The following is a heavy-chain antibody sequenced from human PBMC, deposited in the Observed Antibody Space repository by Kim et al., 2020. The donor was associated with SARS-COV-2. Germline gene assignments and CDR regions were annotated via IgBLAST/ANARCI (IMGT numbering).Heavy chain of an antibody. J-gene: IGHJ4*02. CDR3: AKGRLISVAGPLDF. V-gene: IGHV3-9*01. Sequence: YADSVKGRFAISRDTAKNSLHLQMDSLRSEDTALYYCAKGRLISVAGPLDFWGQGTLVTVSS. D-gene: IGHD6-19*01.